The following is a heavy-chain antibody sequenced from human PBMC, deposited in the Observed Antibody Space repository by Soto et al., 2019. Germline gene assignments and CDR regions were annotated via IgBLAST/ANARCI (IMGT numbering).Heavy chain of an antibody. CDR2: ISSSGSTI. CDR1: GFTFSSYE. V-gene: IGHV3-48*03. CDR3: AITARAAAGTGIDY. D-gene: IGHD6-13*01. Sequence: PGGSLRLSCAASGFTFSSYEMNWVRQAPGKGLEWVSYISSSGSTIYYADSVKGRFTISRDNAKSSLYLQMDSLRAEDTAVYYCAITARAAAGTGIDYWGQGTLVTVSS. J-gene: IGHJ4*02.